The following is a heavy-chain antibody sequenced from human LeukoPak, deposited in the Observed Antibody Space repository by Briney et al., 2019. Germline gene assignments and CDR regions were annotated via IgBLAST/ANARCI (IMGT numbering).Heavy chain of an antibody. V-gene: IGHV3-21*01. D-gene: IGHD1-26*01. CDR3: ARVIGWELQTFDI. Sequence: GGSLRLSCAASGFTVSSNYMNWVRQAPGKGLEWVSSISSSSSYIYYADSVKGRFTISRDNAKNSLYLQMNSLRAEDTAVYYCARVIGWELQTFDIWGQGTMVTVSS. CDR2: ISSSSSYI. CDR1: GFTVSSNY. J-gene: IGHJ3*02.